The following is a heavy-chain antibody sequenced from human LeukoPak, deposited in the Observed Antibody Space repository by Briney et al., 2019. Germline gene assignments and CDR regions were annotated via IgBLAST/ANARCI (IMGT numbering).Heavy chain of an antibody. D-gene: IGHD6-19*01. CDR2: IYYSGST. Sequence: TSETLSLTCTVSGGSISSSSNYWGWIRQPPGKGLEWIGSIYYSGSTYYKTSLKSRVTISVDTSKNQFSLNLSSVTAADTAVYYCARDPGTSVWGFRYWGQGTLVTVSS. CDR3: ARDPGTSVWGFRY. V-gene: IGHV4-39*07. CDR1: GGSISSSSNY. J-gene: IGHJ4*02.